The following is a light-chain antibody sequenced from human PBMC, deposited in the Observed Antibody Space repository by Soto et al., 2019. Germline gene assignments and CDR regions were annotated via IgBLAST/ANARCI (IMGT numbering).Light chain of an antibody. Sequence: EIVLTQSPGTLSVSPGERATLSCRASQSVSSSNLAWYQQKPGQAPRLLIYGASSRATGIPDRFSGSGSGTDFTITISRLEPEDFVVYYCQQYGTSPRTFGQGTKVEIK. CDR1: QSVSSSN. CDR3: QQYGTSPRT. J-gene: IGKJ1*01. V-gene: IGKV3-20*01. CDR2: GAS.